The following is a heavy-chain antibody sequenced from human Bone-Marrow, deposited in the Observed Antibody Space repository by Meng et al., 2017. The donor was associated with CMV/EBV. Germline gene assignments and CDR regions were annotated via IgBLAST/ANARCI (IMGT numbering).Heavy chain of an antibody. Sequence: SLKISCAASGFTFSSYAMHWVHQAPGKGLEWVAVISYDGSNKYYADSVKGRFTISRDNSKNTLYLQMNSLRAEDTAVYYCAKDPGRLTTVVTPSYFDYWGQGTLVTVSS. CDR3: AKDPGRLTTVVTPSYFDY. CDR1: GFTFSSYA. CDR2: ISYDGSNK. V-gene: IGHV3-30-3*01. D-gene: IGHD4-23*01. J-gene: IGHJ4*02.